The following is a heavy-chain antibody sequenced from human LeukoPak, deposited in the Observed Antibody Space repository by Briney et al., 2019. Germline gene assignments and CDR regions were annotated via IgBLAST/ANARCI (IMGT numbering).Heavy chain of an antibody. CDR2: IIPIFGTA. J-gene: IGHJ4*02. D-gene: IGHD2-15*01. CDR1: GGTFSSYA. V-gene: IGHV1-69*13. CDR3: ARRLPGYCSGGSCYSYDYFDY. Sequence: SVKVSCTASGGTFSSYAISWVRQAPGQGLEWMGGIIPIFGTANYAQKFQGRVTITADESTSTAYMELSSLRSEDTPVYYCARRLPGYCSGGSCYSYDYFDYWGQGTLVTVSS.